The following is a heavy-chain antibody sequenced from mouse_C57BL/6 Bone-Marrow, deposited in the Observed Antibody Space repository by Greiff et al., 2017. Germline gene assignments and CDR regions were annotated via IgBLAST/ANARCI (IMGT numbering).Heavy chain of an antibody. CDR1: GFSLTSYA. V-gene: IGHV2-9-1*01. CDR2: IWTAGGT. J-gene: IGHJ2*01. Sequence: VKLMESGPGLVAPSQSLSITCTVSGFSLTSYAISWVRQPPGKGLEWLGVIWTAGGTNYNSALKSRLSISKDNSKSQVFLKMNSLQTDDTAKYYCARRGDYWGQGTTLTVSS. CDR3: ARRGDY.